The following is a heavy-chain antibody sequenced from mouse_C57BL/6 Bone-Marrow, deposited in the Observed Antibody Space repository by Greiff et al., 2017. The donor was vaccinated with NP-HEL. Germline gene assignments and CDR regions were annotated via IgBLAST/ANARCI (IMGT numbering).Heavy chain of an antibody. Sequence: QVQLQQPGAELVKPGASVKLSCKASGYTFTSYWMHWVKQRPGRGLEWIGRIDPNSGGTKYNEKFKSKATLTVDKPSSTAYMQLSSLTSEDSAVYYFARRVTTVVATYEYFDYWGQGTTLTVSS. CDR2: IDPNSGGT. J-gene: IGHJ2*01. V-gene: IGHV1-72*01. CDR3: ARRVTTVVATYEYFDY. D-gene: IGHD1-1*01. CDR1: GYTFTSYW.